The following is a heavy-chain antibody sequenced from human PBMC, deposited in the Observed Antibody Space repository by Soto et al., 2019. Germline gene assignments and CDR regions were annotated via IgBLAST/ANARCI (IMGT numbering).Heavy chain of an antibody. D-gene: IGHD3-10*01. J-gene: IGHJ5*02. Sequence: QLQLQESGPGLVKPSETLSLTCTVSGGSISSSSYYWGWIRQPPGKGLEWIGSIYYSGSTYYNPSLKSRVTISVDTSKNQFSLKLSSVTAADTVVYYCARHENVYYYGSGSWNWFDPWGQGTLVTVSS. V-gene: IGHV4-39*01. CDR2: IYYSGST. CDR3: ARHENVYYYGSGSWNWFDP. CDR1: GGSISSSSYY.